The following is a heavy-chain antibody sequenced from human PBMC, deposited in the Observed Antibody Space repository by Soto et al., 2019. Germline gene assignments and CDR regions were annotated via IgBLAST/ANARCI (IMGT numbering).Heavy chain of an antibody. Sequence: GGSLRLSCAASGSPFRSYWMHWVRPAPGKGLVWVSRINSDGSSTSYADSVKGRFTISRDNAKNTLYLQMNSLRAEDTAVYYCASNHLGTTPYGMDVWGQGTTVTVSS. V-gene: IGHV3-74*01. D-gene: IGHD1-7*01. J-gene: IGHJ6*02. CDR2: INSDGSST. CDR1: GSPFRSYW. CDR3: ASNHLGTTPYGMDV.